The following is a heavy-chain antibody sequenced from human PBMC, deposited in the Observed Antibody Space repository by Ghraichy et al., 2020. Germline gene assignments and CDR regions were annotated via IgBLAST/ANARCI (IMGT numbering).Heavy chain of an antibody. Sequence: GESLNISCAASGFTFSSYWMSWVRQAPGKGLEWVANIKQDGSEKYYVDSVKGRFTISRDNAKNSLYLQMNSLRAEDTAVYYCARDHITMIVVVPGGGDAFDIWGQGTMVTVSS. D-gene: IGHD3-22*01. J-gene: IGHJ3*02. CDR2: IKQDGSEK. CDR1: GFTFSSYW. V-gene: IGHV3-7*03. CDR3: ARDHITMIVVVPGGGDAFDI.